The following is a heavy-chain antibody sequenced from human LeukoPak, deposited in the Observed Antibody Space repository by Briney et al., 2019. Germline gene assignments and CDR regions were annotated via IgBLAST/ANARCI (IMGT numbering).Heavy chain of an antibody. CDR2: IKSDGSYT. V-gene: IGHV3-74*01. Sequence: PGGSLGLSCAASGFTFSSYWMHWDRRAPGKGLVWVSRIKSDGSYTSYADSVKGRFTISRDNFKNTVYLQMNSLRDEDTAVYYCAKNAGWAYYFDYWGQGTLVTVSS. CDR1: GFTFSSYW. CDR3: AKNAGWAYYFDY. J-gene: IGHJ4*02. D-gene: IGHD1-26*01.